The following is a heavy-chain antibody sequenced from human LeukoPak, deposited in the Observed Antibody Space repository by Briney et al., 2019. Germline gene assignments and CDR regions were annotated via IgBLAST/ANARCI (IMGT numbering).Heavy chain of an antibody. CDR2: INPNSGDT. CDR3: ASVIAASGTRNWYFDL. V-gene: IGHV1-2*04. D-gene: IGHD6-13*01. Sequence: GASVKVSCKASEYTFTEYYMHWVRQAPGQGLEWMGWINPNSGDTNYAQKFQGWVTMTRDTSISTAYMELSRLRSDDTAVYFCASVIAASGTRNWYFDLWGRGTLVTVSS. CDR1: EYTFTEYY. J-gene: IGHJ2*01.